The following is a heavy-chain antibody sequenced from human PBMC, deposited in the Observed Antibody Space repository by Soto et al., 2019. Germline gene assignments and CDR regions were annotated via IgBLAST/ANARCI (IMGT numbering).Heavy chain of an antibody. CDR3: AKVDCSRSYPC. Sequence: GGSLRLSCAASGISFSSYAMSWVRQAPGKGLEWISTISDSGGSTYYADSVKGRFTISRDNSKNTLYLQMNSLRAEDTAIYYCAKVDCSRSYPCWGQGALVTVS. J-gene: IGHJ4*02. V-gene: IGHV3-23*01. CDR2: ISDSGGST. CDR1: GISFSSYA. D-gene: IGHD1-26*01.